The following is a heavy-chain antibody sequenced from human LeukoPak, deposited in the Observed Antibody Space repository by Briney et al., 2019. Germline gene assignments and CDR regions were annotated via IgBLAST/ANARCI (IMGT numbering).Heavy chain of an antibody. CDR3: ARVMVYSGHGNDAFDI. J-gene: IGHJ3*02. CDR2: ISSSSSYT. D-gene: IGHD5-12*01. Sequence: GGSLRLSCAASGVTFSTYSMNWVRQAPGKGLEWGSSISSSSSYTYYADSLKGRFTISRDNAKDSLYLQMNSLRAEDTAMYYCARVMVYSGHGNDAFDIWGQGTKVTVSS. CDR1: GVTFSTYS. V-gene: IGHV3-21*01.